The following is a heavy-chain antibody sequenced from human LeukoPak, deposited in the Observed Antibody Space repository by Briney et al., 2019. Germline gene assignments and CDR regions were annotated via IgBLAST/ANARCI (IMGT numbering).Heavy chain of an antibody. J-gene: IGHJ5*02. Sequence: SETLSLTCTVSGYSISSGYYWGWIRQPPGKGLEWIGSIYHSGSTYYNPSLKSRVTISVDTSKNQFSLKLSSVTAADTAVYYCARLCSIRWCLHDWFDPWGQGTLVTVSS. CDR1: GYSISSGYY. CDR2: IYHSGST. D-gene: IGHD2-21*01. CDR3: ARLCSIRWCLHDWFDP. V-gene: IGHV4-38-2*02.